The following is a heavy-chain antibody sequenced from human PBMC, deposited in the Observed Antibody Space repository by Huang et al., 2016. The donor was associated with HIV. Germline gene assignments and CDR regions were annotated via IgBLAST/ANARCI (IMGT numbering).Heavy chain of an antibody. CDR3: ARRVAVNGYYYMDV. CDR2: VHHSGNS. J-gene: IGHJ6*03. V-gene: IGHV4-34*01. CDR1: GGSFSDYY. D-gene: IGHD3-22*01. Sequence: QVQLLQRGAGLLRASETLSLTCGVYGGSFSDYYWTWIRQPPGKGLEWIGEVHHSGNSNYNPSFRSRASLSIDTSKNQFSLTRDSVSAADTAVYYCARRVAVNGYYYMDVWGKGTTVTVSS.